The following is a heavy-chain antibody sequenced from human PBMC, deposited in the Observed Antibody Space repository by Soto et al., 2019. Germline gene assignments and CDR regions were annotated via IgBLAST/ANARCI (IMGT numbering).Heavy chain of an antibody. D-gene: IGHD6-25*01. J-gene: IGHJ4*02. V-gene: IGHV4-31*03. CDR1: GGSISRGGYY. CDR2: IYYSGGT. Sequence: SETLSLTCTVSGGSISRGGYYWSWIRQHPGKGLEWIGYIYYSGGTYYNPSLKSRVTISVDTSKNQFSLKLSSVTAADTAVYYCARGIAARNSFDYWGQGTLVTVSS. CDR3: ARGIAARNSFDY.